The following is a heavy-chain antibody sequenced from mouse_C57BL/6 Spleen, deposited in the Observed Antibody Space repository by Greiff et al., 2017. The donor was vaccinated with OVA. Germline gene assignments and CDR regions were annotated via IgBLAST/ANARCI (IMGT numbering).Heavy chain of an antibody. J-gene: IGHJ4*01. CDR1: GFTFSSYG. CDR3: ARQMDY. Sequence: EVQWVESGGDLVKPGGSLKLSCAASGFTFSSYGMSWVRQTPDKRLEWVATISSGGSYTYYPDSVKGRFTISRDNAKNTLYLQMSSLKSEDTAMYYCARQMDYWGQGTSVTVSS. CDR2: ISSGGSYT. V-gene: IGHV5-6*01.